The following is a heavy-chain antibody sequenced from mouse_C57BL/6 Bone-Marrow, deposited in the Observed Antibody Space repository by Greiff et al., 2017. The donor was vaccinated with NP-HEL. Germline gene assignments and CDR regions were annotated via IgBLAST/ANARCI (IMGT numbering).Heavy chain of an antibody. J-gene: IGHJ4*01. CDR3: ARSGWLLLLYAMDY. CDR2: INPSSGYT. V-gene: IGHV1-7*01. Sequence: QVQLQQSGAELAKPGASVKLSCKASGYTFTSYWMHWVKQRPGQGLEWIGYINPSSGYTKYNQKFKDKATLTADKSPSTAYMQLSSLTYEDSAVYYCARSGWLLLLYAMDYWGQGTSVTVSS. CDR1: GYTFTSYW. D-gene: IGHD2-3*01.